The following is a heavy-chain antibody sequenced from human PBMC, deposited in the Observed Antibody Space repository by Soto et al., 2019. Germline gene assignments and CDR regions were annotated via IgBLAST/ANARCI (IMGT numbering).Heavy chain of an antibody. CDR3: AKGKSGSTYYYYGMDV. V-gene: IGHV3-30*18. CDR1: GFTFSSYG. J-gene: IGHJ6*02. D-gene: IGHD5-12*01. Sequence: GGSLRLSCAASGFTFSSYGMHWVRQAPGKGLEWVAVISYDGSNKYYADSVKGRFTISRDNSKNTLYLQMNSLRAEDTAVYYCAKGKSGSTYYYYGMDVWGQGTTVTVSS. CDR2: ISYDGSNK.